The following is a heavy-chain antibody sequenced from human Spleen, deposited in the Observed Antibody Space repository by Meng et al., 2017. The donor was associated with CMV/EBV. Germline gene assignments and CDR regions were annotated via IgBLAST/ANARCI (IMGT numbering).Heavy chain of an antibody. CDR1: GYTFSVYY. D-gene: IGHD4-23*01. J-gene: IGHJ6*02. Sequence: ASVKVSCKASGYTFSVYYIHWVRQAPGQGLEWIGWITPNSGGTNYAQNFQGRVTMTRDTSTSTAYMELSRLRSDDTAVYYCASKHDYGGNWGYGMDVWGQGTTVTVSS. CDR3: ASKHDYGGNWGYGMDV. V-gene: IGHV1-2*02. CDR2: ITPNSGGT.